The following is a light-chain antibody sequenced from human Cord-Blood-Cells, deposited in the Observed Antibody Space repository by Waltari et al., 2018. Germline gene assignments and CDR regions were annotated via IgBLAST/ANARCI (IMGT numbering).Light chain of an antibody. Sequence: QSALSHAASVAGSPGQSITISCTGTSSDDGGYNYVSWYQQTPGKAPKLMIYDVSNLPSGFSNRFSGPRPAQTSSLTTTRLQAEAHADYYYSTYTSSATHVVFGGGTKLTVL. CDR2: DVS. V-gene: IGLV2-14*01. CDR1: SSDDGGYNY. CDR3: STYTSSATHVV. J-gene: IGLJ2*01.